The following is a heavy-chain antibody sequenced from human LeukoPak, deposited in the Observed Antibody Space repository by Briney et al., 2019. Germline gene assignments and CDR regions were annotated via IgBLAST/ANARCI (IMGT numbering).Heavy chain of an antibody. Sequence: GGSLRLSCASSVFTFSSYGMHWVRQAPGKGLEWVAVISYDGSNKYYADSVKGRFTIYRDNSKNTLYLQMNSLRAEDTAFYYSARGCSSTSCYGFDYWGQGTLVTVSS. J-gene: IGHJ4*02. CDR3: ARGCSSTSCYGFDY. CDR2: ISYDGSNK. V-gene: IGHV3-30*03. D-gene: IGHD2-2*01. CDR1: VFTFSSYG.